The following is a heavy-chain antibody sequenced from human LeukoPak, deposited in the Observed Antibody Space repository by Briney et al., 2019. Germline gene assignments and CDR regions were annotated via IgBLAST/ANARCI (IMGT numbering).Heavy chain of an antibody. CDR2: ISWNSGSI. CDR1: GFTFDDYA. V-gene: IGHV3-9*01. CDR3: AKDRAAAGTHDAFEI. D-gene: IGHD6-13*01. J-gene: IGHJ3*02. Sequence: GGSLRLSCAASGFTFDDYAMHWVRQAPGKGLEWVSGISWNSGSIGYADSVKGRFTISRDNVKNSLYLQMNSLRVEDTALYYCAKDRAAAGTHDAFEIWGQGTMVAVSS.